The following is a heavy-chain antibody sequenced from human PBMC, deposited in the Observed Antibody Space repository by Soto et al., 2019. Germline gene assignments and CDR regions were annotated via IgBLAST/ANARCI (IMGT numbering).Heavy chain of an antibody. CDR3: ARVRGYCSGGSCRRYYFDY. Sequence: PSETLSLTCAVYGGSFSGYYWSWIRQPPGKGLEWIGEINHSGSTNYDPSLKSRVTISVDTSKNQFSLKLSSVTAADTAVYYCARVRGYCSGGSCRRYYFDYWGQGTQVTVPQ. CDR2: INHSGST. J-gene: IGHJ4*02. CDR1: GGSFSGYY. V-gene: IGHV4-34*01. D-gene: IGHD2-15*01.